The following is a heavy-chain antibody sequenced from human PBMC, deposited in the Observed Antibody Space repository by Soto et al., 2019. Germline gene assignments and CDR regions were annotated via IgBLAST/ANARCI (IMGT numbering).Heavy chain of an antibody. CDR3: ASSHAGAHITAAVH. Sequence: QLQLQESGSGLVKPSQTLSLTCAVSGGSISSGGYSWSWIRQPPGKGLEWIGYIYHSGSTYYNPSLKSRVSISLDRSKNHFSLKLSSVTAADTAVYYCASSHAGAHITAAVHWGQGTLVTVSS. D-gene: IGHD6-13*01. J-gene: IGHJ4*02. V-gene: IGHV4-30-2*01. CDR2: IYHSGST. CDR1: GGSISSGGYS.